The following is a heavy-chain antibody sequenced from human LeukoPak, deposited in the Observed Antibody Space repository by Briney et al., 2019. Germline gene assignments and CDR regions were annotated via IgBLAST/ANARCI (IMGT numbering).Heavy chain of an antibody. CDR1: GGSFSSGSYY. J-gene: IGHJ4*02. V-gene: IGHV4-61*02. Sequence: SQTLSLTCNVSGGSFSSGSYYWSWIPQPAGKELEWIGRRYTSWSTHYNPSLKSRVTISVDTSKNQFSLKLSSVTAADTAVYYCAREGDIVVVPAAPFDYWGQGTLVTVSS. CDR2: RYTSWST. CDR3: AREGDIVVVPAAPFDY. D-gene: IGHD2-2*01.